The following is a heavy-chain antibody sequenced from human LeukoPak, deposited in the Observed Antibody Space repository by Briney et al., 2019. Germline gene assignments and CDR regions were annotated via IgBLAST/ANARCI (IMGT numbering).Heavy chain of an antibody. CDR1: GFTFSSYA. V-gene: IGHV3-23*01. Sequence: GGSLRLSCAASGFTFSSYAMSWVRQAPGKGLEWVSAISGSGGSIYYADSVKGRLTISRDNSKNTLYLQMNSLRAEDTAVYYCAKDPRDYDFWSGYSYYMDVWGKGTTVTVSS. CDR2: ISGSGGSI. J-gene: IGHJ6*03. CDR3: AKDPRDYDFWSGYSYYMDV. D-gene: IGHD3-3*01.